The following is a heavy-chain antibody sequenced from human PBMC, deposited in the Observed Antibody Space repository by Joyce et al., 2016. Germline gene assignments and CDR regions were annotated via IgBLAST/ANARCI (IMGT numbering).Heavy chain of an antibody. D-gene: IGHD4-17*01. J-gene: IGHJ6*03. Sequence: QVQLVESGGGVVQPGKSLRLSCAASGFTFSSYGIHWVRQAPGKGVGWVELIWFEGSKKHYADSVKGRFTISRDNSKNTLYLQMNSLRAEDTAVYYCARDRRSSYYYYVDVWGKGTTVTISS. CDR3: ARDRRSSYYYYVDV. CDR2: IWFEGSKK. CDR1: GFTFSSYG. V-gene: IGHV3-33*01.